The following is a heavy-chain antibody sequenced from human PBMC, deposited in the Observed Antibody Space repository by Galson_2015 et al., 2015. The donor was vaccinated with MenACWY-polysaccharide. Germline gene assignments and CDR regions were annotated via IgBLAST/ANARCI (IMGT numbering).Heavy chain of an antibody. CDR2: ISSGSNTI. Sequence: SLRLSCAASGFSFSTYPMNWVRQAPGKGLEWVSHISSGSNTIYYADSAKGRFTISRDNVENSLYLQMNSLRAEDTALYYCVRSAFFDYWGPGNLVTVSS. J-gene: IGHJ4*02. V-gene: IGHV3-48*01. CDR1: GFSFSTYP. CDR3: VRSAFFDY.